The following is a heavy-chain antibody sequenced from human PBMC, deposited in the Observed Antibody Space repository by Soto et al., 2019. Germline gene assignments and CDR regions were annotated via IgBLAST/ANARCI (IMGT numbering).Heavy chain of an antibody. J-gene: IGHJ6*02. Sequence: GKGLEWVAVISYDGSNKNHADTVKGRFTISRDNSKNTLYLQMNSLRAEDTAVYYCARGYDFWSGYYYPYGMDVWGQGTTVTVSS. V-gene: IGHV3-30*03. D-gene: IGHD3-3*01. CDR2: ISYDGSNK. CDR3: ARGYDFWSGYYYPYGMDV.